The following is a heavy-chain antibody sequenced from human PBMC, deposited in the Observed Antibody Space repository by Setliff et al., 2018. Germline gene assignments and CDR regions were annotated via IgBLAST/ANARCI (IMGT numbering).Heavy chain of an antibody. D-gene: IGHD5-18*01. V-gene: IGHV1-69*05. CDR2: TIPMFGTT. CDR3: AREGVDTRSSTDYRYYMDV. J-gene: IGHJ6*03. CDR1: GGTFSSYG. Sequence: SVKVSCKASGGTFSSYGITWVRQAPGQGLEWMGGTIPMFGTTNYAQKFQGRVTIITDASTSTSYMALSSLASADTAVYYCAREGVDTRSSTDYRYYMDVWGKGTTVTVSS.